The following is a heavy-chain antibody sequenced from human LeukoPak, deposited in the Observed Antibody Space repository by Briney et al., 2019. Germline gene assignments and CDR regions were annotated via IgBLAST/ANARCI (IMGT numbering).Heavy chain of an antibody. CDR1: GFTFSSYG. J-gene: IGHJ3*02. V-gene: IGHV3-30*02. CDR3: AKDMGALDAFDI. D-gene: IGHD1-26*01. CDR2: IWYGGSNK. Sequence: GGSLRLSCAASGFTFSSYGMHWVRQAPGKGLGWVVVIWYGGSNKYYADSVKGRFTISRDNSKNTLYLQMNSLRAEDTAVYYCAKDMGALDAFDIWGQGTMVTVSS.